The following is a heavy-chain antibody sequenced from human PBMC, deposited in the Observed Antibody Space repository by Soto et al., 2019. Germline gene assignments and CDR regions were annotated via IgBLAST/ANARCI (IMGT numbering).Heavy chain of an antibody. V-gene: IGHV3-23*01. Sequence: EVQLFESGGVLVQPGECLRLSCAATGFTFRDFAMTWVLQAPGKGLEWVSTITGSGVGMHYADSVNGRFTISRDNSKNTSYLQMNSLRAEDTAVYHCAKSNPSKAHTYGWYDWFAPWGQGTLVTVSS. D-gene: IGHD6-19*01. CDR3: AKSNPSKAHTYGWYDWFAP. CDR1: GFTFRDFA. CDR2: ITGSGVGM. J-gene: IGHJ5*02.